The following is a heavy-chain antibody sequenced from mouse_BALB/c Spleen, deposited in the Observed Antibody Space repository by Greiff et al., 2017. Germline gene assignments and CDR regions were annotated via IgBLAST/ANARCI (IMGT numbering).Heavy chain of an antibody. CDR3: ARDPAWFAY. CDR1: GFTFSSYG. V-gene: IGHV5-6*01. J-gene: IGHJ3*01. Sequence: EVQVVESGGDLVKPGGSLKLSCAASGFTFSSYGMSWVRQTPDKRLEWVATISSGGSYTYYPDSVKGRFTISRDNAKNTLYLQMSSLKSEDTAMYYCARDPAWFAYWGQGTLVTVSA. CDR2: ISSGGSYT.